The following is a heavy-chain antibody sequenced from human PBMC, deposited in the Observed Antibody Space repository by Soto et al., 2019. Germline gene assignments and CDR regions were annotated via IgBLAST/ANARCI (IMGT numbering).Heavy chain of an antibody. D-gene: IGHD6-19*01. CDR3: ARVQWLPLSRYMDV. Sequence: GGSLRLSCAASGFTFSSYAMSWVRQTPGKGLEWVSGISGSGDTTYYADSVKGRFTISRDSSKNTLYLQMSSLRAEDTAIYYCARVQWLPLSRYMDVWGKGTTVTVSS. V-gene: IGHV3-23*01. CDR1: GFTFSSYA. J-gene: IGHJ6*03. CDR2: ISGSGDTT.